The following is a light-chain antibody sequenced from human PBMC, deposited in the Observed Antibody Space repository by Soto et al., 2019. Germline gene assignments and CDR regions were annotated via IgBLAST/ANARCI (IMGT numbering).Light chain of an antibody. V-gene: IGKV1-5*03. CDR1: QSISPW. CDR3: QQYVSYSLT. CDR2: KAS. J-gene: IGKJ1*01. Sequence: DIQMTQSPSTLSASVGDRVTITCRASQSISPWLAWYQQKPGKAPKLLIYKASNLESGVPSRFSGGGSGTEFTLTISSLQPDDFATYYCQQYVSYSLTFGQGTKVDIK.